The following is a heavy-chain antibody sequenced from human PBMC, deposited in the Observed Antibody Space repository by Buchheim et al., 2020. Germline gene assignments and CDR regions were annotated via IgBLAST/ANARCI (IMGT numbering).Heavy chain of an antibody. CDR1: GDSIATTKYY. CDR2: IYQTGLT. Sequence: QVQMQESGPGLVRSSETLSLTCSVSGDSIATTKYYWGWIRQSPGKGLEWFGNIYQTGLTFYNPSLRSRLTMSLDTSRNQFSLKLTSVTAADTALYFCARLYVQGHRNIDLWGQGIL. D-gene: IGHD2-8*01. V-gene: IGHV4-39*01. CDR3: ARLYVQGHRNIDL. J-gene: IGHJ4*02.